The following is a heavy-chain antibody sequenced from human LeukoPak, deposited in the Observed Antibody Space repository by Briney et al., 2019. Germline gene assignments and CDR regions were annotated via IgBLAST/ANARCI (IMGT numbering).Heavy chain of an antibody. J-gene: IGHJ6*03. CDR1: GFSISTYG. D-gene: IGHD1-26*01. Sequence: PGGSLRLSCAASGFSISTYGMTWVRQAPGKGLEWVSSISTSSTYKFYADSVKGRFTISRDNAKNSLFLQMNSLRAEDTALYYCAKEILLGYFYMDVWGKGTTVIVSS. CDR2: ISTSSTYK. CDR3: AKEILLGYFYMDV. V-gene: IGHV3-21*01.